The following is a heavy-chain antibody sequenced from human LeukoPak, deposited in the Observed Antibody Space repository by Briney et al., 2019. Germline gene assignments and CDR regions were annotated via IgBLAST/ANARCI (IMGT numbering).Heavy chain of an antibody. J-gene: IGHJ4*02. CDR2: IYYSGST. D-gene: IGHD2-2*01. CDR1: GGSISSGGYY. Sequence: SETLSLTCTVSGGSISSGGYYWSWIRQHPGKGLEWIGYIYYSGSTYYNPSLKSRVTISVDTSKNQFSLKLSSVTAADTAVYYCARARGIVVVPAAAFDYWGQGTLVTVSS. CDR3: ARARGIVVVPAAAFDY. V-gene: IGHV4-31*03.